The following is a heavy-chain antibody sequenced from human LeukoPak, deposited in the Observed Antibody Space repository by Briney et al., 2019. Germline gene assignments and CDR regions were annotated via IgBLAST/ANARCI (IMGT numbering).Heavy chain of an antibody. CDR1: GGTFSSYT. J-gene: IGHJ4*02. CDR3: AREYSSSPWAFDY. CDR2: IIPILGIA. Sequence: SVKVSCKASGGTFSSYTISWVRQAPGQGLEWMGRIIPILGIANYAQKFQGRVTITADKSTSTAYKELSSLRSEDTAVYYCAREYSSSPWAFDYWGQGTLVTVSS. D-gene: IGHD6-6*01. V-gene: IGHV1-69*04.